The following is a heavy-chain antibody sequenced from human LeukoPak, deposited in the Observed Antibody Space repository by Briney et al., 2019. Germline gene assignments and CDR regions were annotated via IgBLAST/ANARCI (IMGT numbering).Heavy chain of an antibody. J-gene: IGHJ4*02. CDR1: GYTFTSYY. Sequence: ASVKVSCKASGYTFTSYYMDWVRQAPGQGLEWMGRISPSGGSTSYAQKFQGRVTMTRDTSSSAVYMELSSLRSEDTAVYYCARDLSLIAAAGGYWGQGTLVTVSS. D-gene: IGHD6-13*01. V-gene: IGHV1-46*01. CDR3: ARDLSLIAAAGGY. CDR2: ISPSGGST.